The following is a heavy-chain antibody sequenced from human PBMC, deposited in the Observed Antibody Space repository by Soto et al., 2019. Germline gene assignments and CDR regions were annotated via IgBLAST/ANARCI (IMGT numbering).Heavy chain of an antibody. CDR1: GFTFSNAW. CDR3: TTDHRPYCSSTSCYAGDWFDP. D-gene: IGHD2-2*01. CDR2: IKSKTDGGTT. J-gene: IGHJ5*02. V-gene: IGHV3-15*01. Sequence: GGSLRLSCAASGFTFSNAWMSWVRQAPGKGLEWVGRIKSKTDGGTTDYAAPVKGRFTISRDDSKNTLYLQMNSLKTEDTAVYYCTTDHRPYCSSTSCYAGDWFDPWGQGT.